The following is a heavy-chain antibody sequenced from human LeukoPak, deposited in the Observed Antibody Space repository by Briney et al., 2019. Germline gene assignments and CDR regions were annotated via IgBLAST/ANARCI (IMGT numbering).Heavy chain of an antibody. CDR2: ISSSSSYI. Sequence: GGSLRLSCAASGFTFSSYSMNWVRQAPGKGLEWVSSISSSSSYIYYADSVKGRFTISRDNAKNSLYLQMNSLRAEDTAVHYCARAGPAHDAFDIWGQGTMVTVSS. CDR1: GFTFSSYS. V-gene: IGHV3-21*01. CDR3: ARAGPAHDAFDI. J-gene: IGHJ3*02. D-gene: IGHD2-8*02.